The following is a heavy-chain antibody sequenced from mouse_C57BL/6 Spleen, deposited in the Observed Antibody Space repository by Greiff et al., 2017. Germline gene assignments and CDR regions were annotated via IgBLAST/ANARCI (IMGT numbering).Heavy chain of an antibody. D-gene: IGHD2-4*01. V-gene: IGHV1-15*01. Sequence: VQLVESGAELVRPGASVTLSCKASGYTFTDYEMHWVKQTPVHGLEWIGAIDPETGGTAYNQKFKGKAILTADKSSSTAYMELRSLTSEDSAVYYCTRKTDYDYLFDYWGQGTTLTVSS. CDR3: TRKTDYDYLFDY. CDR1: GYTFTDYE. CDR2: IDPETGGT. J-gene: IGHJ2*01.